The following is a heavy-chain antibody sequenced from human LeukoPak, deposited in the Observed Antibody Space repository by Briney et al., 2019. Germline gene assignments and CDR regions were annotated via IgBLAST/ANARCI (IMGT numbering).Heavy chain of an antibody. Sequence: PSETLSLTCTVSGGSISSYNWSWIRQPPGKGLEWIGYIYYSGSTNYNPSLKSRVTISVDTSKNQFSLKLSSVTAADTAVYYCARLHYYYDSSGYWFDPWGQGTLVTVSS. J-gene: IGHJ5*02. CDR1: GGSISSYN. CDR2: IYYSGST. D-gene: IGHD3-22*01. V-gene: IGHV4-59*01. CDR3: ARLHYYYDSSGYWFDP.